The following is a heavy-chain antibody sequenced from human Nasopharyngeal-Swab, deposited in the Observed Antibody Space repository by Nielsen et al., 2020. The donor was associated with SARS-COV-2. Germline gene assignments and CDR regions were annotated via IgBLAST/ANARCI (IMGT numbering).Heavy chain of an antibody. CDR2: IVVGSGNT. V-gene: IGHV1-58*01. Sequence: SVKVSCKASGFTFTSSAVQWVRQARGQRLEWIGWIVVGSGNTNYAQKFQERVTITRDMSTSTAYMELSSLRSEDTAVHYCAAAKAARQGYYYYGMDVWGQGTTVTVSS. CDR3: AAAKAARQGYYYYGMDV. CDR1: GFTFTSSA. J-gene: IGHJ6*02. D-gene: IGHD6-6*01.